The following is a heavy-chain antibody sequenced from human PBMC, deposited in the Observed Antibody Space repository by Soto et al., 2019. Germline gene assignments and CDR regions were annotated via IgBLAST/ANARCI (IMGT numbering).Heavy chain of an antibody. D-gene: IGHD1-1*01. V-gene: IGHV3-23*01. CDR2: IRASGANT. CDR1: GFPFDDHA. Sequence: GGSLRLSCATSGFPFDDHAMSWVRQAPGRGLEWVSAIRASGANTYYADSVKGRFIISRDNSKNTLYLQMNSLRAEDTAVYYCARDRHAERPIPYWGQGTLVTVSS. J-gene: IGHJ4*02. CDR3: ARDRHAERPIPY.